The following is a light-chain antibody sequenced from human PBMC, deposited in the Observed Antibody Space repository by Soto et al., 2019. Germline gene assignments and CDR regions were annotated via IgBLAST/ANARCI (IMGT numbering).Light chain of an antibody. V-gene: IGKV1-5*01. Sequence: DIQMTQSPSTLSASVGDRVTITCRASQSISSWLAWYQQKPGKAPRLLIFDASKLVSGVPSRFSGSGSGSDFTLTISTLQPDDSATYYCQQYNSHSRTFGQGTKVDIK. CDR2: DAS. J-gene: IGKJ1*01. CDR1: QSISSW. CDR3: QQYNSHSRT.